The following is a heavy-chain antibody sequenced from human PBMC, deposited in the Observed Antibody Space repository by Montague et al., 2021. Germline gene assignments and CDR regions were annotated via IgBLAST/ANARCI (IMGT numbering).Heavy chain of an antibody. J-gene: IGHJ5*02. Sequence: SETLSLTCTVSGASITSNIYYWSWIRQSPGKGLMWIGSIYYSGNSFYQLSPKSRITMAVDTSKNQFSLKLSSVTAADTAIYYCARVFSSWYVGWFDPWGQGTLVTVSS. D-gene: IGHD6-13*01. CDR2: IYYSGNS. CDR1: GASITSNIYY. V-gene: IGHV4-39*07. CDR3: ARVFSSWYVGWFDP.